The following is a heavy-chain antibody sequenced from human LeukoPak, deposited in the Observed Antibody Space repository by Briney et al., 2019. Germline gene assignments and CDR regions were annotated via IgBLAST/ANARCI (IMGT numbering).Heavy chain of an antibody. D-gene: IGHD3-3*01. V-gene: IGHV4-59*08. J-gene: IGHJ4*02. CDR1: SGSISSYY. Sequence: PSETLSLTCTVSSGSISSYYWSWIRQPPGKGLEWIGYIYYSGTTNYNPSLKSRVTISIDTSKNQFSLKLSSVTAADTAVYYCARQRVERITIFGFFDYWGQGTLVTVSS. CDR3: ARQRVERITIFGFFDY. CDR2: IYYSGTT.